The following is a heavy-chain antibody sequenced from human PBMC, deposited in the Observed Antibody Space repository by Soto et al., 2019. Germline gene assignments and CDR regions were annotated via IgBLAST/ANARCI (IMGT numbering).Heavy chain of an antibody. CDR2: IYYSGST. V-gene: IGHV4-30-4*01. Sequence: QVQLQESGPGLVKPSQTLSLTCTVSGGSISSGDYYWSWIRQPPGKGLEWIGYIYYSGSTYYNPSLKSRVTISADTSKNQFSLKLSSVTAADTAVYYCARVDSWDRNWFDPWGQGTLVTVSS. D-gene: IGHD6-13*01. CDR3: ARVDSWDRNWFDP. CDR1: GGSISSGDYY. J-gene: IGHJ5*02.